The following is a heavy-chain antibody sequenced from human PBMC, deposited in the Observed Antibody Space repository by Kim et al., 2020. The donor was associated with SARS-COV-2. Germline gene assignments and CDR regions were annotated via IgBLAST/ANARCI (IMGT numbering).Heavy chain of an antibody. V-gene: IGHV1-18*01. J-gene: IGHJ2*01. Sequence: ASVKVSCKASGYTFTDYGIYWVRQAPGQGPEWMGWVSTKNGDTNFAQKFQGRVTLTIEASTATVYMELWSLTSDDTAIYYCATESPGNGCFAHWGRGTLVTVFS. CDR2: VSTKNGDT. CDR1: GYTFTDYG. D-gene: IGHD3-3*01. CDR3: ATESPGNGCFAH.